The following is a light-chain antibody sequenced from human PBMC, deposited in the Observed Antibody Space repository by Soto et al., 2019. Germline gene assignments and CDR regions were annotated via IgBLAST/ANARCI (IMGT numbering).Light chain of an antibody. J-gene: IGKJ4*01. Sequence: VLTQSPGTLSLSTGERVTLYCRASQTVRNNYLAWYQQKPGQAPRLLIYDASSRATGIPDRFSGGGSGTDFTLTISRLEPEDFAVYYCQRYGSSPLTFGGGTNVDI. CDR2: DAS. CDR3: QRYGSSPLT. V-gene: IGKV3-20*01. CDR1: QTVRNNY.